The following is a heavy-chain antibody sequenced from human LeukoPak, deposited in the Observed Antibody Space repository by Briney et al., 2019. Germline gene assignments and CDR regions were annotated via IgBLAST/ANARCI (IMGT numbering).Heavy chain of an antibody. V-gene: IGHV4-39*01. J-gene: IGHJ4*02. CDR1: GGSISSSTYY. CDR3: ARGSIRLRFFGY. D-gene: IGHD3-3*01. Sequence: SETLSLTCTVSGGSISSSTYYWGWIRQPPGKGLEWIGSIYYSGSTYYNPSLKSRVTISVDTSKNQFSLKLSSVTAADTAVYYCARGSIRLRFFGYWGQGTLVTVSS. CDR2: IYYSGST.